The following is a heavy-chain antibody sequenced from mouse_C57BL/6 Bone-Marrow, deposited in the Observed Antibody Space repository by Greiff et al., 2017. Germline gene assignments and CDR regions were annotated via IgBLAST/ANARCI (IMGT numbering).Heavy chain of an antibody. J-gene: IGHJ2*01. CDR2: IDPSDSYT. CDR1: GYTFTSYW. D-gene: IGHD1-1*01. Sequence: VQLQQPGAELVMPGASVKLSCKASGYTFTSYWMHWVKQRPGQGLEWIGEIDPSDSYTNYNQKVKGKSTLTVDKSSSTAYMQLSSLTSEDSAVYYCARGGITTVVAPFDYWGQGTTLTVSS. CDR3: ARGGITTVVAPFDY. V-gene: IGHV1-69*01.